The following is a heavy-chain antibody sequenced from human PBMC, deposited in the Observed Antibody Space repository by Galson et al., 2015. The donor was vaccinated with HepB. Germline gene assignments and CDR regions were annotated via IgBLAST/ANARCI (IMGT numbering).Heavy chain of an antibody. CDR3: ARLLNSPRPWYYYYGMDV. D-gene: IGHD2-21*01. J-gene: IGHJ6*02. V-gene: IGHV1-18*04. CDR2: ISAYNGNT. Sequence: SVKVSCKASGYTFTSYGISWVRQAPGQGLEWMGWISAYNGNTNYAQRLQGRVTMTTDTSTSTAYMELRSLRSDDTAVYYCARLLNSPRPWYYYYGMDVWGQGTTVTVSS. CDR1: GYTFTSYG.